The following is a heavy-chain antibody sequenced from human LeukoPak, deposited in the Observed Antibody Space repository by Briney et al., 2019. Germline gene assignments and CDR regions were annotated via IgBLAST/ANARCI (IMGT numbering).Heavy chain of an antibody. CDR1: GFTFSIYC. V-gene: IGHV3-74*01. D-gene: IGHD4-17*01. Sequence: PGGSLRLSCSASGFTFSIYCMHRVRHAPGKGLVCVPRIYTYGSSTSYAHSVEGRFPISRHRPENTLYLQMSSLRAEDTGVYYCARGLRNDYGDYGPDYWGQGTLVTVSS. J-gene: IGHJ4*02. CDR2: IYTYGSST. CDR3: ARGLRNDYGDYGPDY.